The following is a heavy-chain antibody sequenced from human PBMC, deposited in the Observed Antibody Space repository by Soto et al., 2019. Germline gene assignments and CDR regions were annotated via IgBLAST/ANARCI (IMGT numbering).Heavy chain of an antibody. Sequence: ESGPTLVTPTQTLTLTCSFSGFSLTTDGEGVGCVRQPPGKALEWLALIYWSDSKRYSPSLKNRLTVTKDDSKNQVLLTMTTMDPVDTATYYCIHRRRDAGPNGDYWGQGTLVTVSS. CDR2: IYWSDSK. J-gene: IGHJ4*02. D-gene: IGHD3-16*01. CDR3: IHRRRDAGPNGDY. V-gene: IGHV2-5*01. CDR1: GFSLTTDGEG.